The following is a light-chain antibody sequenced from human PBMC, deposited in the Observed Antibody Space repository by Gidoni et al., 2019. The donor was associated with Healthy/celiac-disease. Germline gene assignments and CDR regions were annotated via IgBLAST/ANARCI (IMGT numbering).Light chain of an antibody. CDR3: QQSYNTPRT. Sequence: IQMTQSPSSLSAAVGDRVTITCRASQSVSSYLNWYQQKPGKAPKLLIYAASSMQSGVPSRFSGSGSGTDFTLTISSLQPEDFATYYCQQSYNTPRTFGQXTKVEIK. CDR2: AAS. J-gene: IGKJ1*01. V-gene: IGKV1-39*01. CDR1: QSVSSY.